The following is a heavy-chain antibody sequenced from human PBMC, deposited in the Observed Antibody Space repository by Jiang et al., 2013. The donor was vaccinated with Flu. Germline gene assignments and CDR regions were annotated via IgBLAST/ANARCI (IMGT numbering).Heavy chain of an antibody. Sequence: SGAEVKKPGASVKVSCKASGYAFSGYYLHWVRQAPGQGLEWMGRINPNSGGTNYPQKFQGRVTMTWDTSITTAYIELTTLRSDDTAVYYCARDIGTPLFGPPDTWGQGTQVTV. D-gene: IGHD1-26*01. CDR1: GYAFSGYY. J-gene: IGHJ5*02. CDR2: INPNSGGT. CDR3: ARDIGTPLFGPPDT. V-gene: IGHV1-2*06.